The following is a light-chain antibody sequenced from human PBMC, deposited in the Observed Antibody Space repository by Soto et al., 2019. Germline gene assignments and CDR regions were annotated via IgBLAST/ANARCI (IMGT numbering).Light chain of an antibody. Sequence: EIVLTQSPATLSLSPGERATLSCRASQSVRSYLAWYQQKPGQTPRLLIYDTSTRATGVPARFSGSRSGPEFTLTINSLQSEDFAIYYCQPYNNWPLTFGGGTKVDIK. J-gene: IGKJ4*01. CDR3: QPYNNWPLT. CDR2: DTS. CDR1: QSVRSY. V-gene: IGKV3-15*01.